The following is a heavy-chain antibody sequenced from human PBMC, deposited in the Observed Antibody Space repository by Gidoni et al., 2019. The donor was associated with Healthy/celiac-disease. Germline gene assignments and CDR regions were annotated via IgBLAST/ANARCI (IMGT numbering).Heavy chain of an antibody. CDR3: ARTLYSSSWYWLDP. CDR2: IWYDANNK. V-gene: IGHV3-33*01. J-gene: IGHJ5*02. D-gene: IGHD6-13*01. Sequence: QVQLVESGGGVVQPGGSLRLSCAASGFTFSSYGMHWVRQTPGKGLEWVAVIWYDANNKYYADSVKGRFTISRDNSKNTLYLQMNSPRAEDTAVYYCARTLYSSSWYWLDPWGQGTLVTVSS. CDR1: GFTFSSYG.